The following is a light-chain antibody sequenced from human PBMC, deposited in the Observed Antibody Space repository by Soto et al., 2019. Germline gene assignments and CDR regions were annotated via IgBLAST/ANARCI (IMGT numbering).Light chain of an antibody. J-gene: IGKJ1*01. V-gene: IGKV3-11*01. Sequence: EIVLTQSPATLSLSPGERATLSCRASQSIRTFLAWYQHRPGQAPRLLIYDASDRATGIPARFSGSGSGTDFTLTISSLEPEDSAFYYCQQRDNWPQMFGQGTKVDIK. CDR1: QSIRTF. CDR2: DAS. CDR3: QQRDNWPQM.